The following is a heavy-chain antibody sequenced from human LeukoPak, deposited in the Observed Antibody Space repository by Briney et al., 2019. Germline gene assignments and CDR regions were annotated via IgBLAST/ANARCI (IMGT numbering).Heavy chain of an antibody. D-gene: IGHD6-19*01. V-gene: IGHV1-18*01. J-gene: IGHJ4*02. CDR2: ISAYNGNT. Sequence: ASVKVSCKASGGTFSSYAISWVRQAPGQGLEWMGWISAYNGNTNYAQKLQGRVTMTTDTSTSTAYMELRSLRSDDTAVYYCARIKWLVQDYWGQGTLVTVSS. CDR3: ARIKWLVQDY. CDR1: GGTFSSYA.